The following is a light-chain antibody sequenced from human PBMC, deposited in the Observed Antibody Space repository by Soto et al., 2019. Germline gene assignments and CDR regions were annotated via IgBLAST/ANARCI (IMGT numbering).Light chain of an antibody. Sequence: DIQMTQSPSSVSASVGDRVTITRRASQGISSCLAWYQQKPGKAPKLLSYATSCLQSGVPSRYSGSGSGTDFTLTITSLQPEDFATYYCQQAYGFPITFGQGTRLEIK. V-gene: IGKV1D-12*01. CDR2: ATS. J-gene: IGKJ5*01. CDR1: QGISSC. CDR3: QQAYGFPIT.